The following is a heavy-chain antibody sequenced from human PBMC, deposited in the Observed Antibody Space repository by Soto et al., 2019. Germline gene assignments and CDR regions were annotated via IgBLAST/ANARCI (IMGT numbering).Heavy chain of an antibody. V-gene: IGHV1-46*01. Sequence: QVQLVQSGAEVRKPGASVKISCKASGYTFTSFQIHWVRQAPGQGPEWMGIINPSGGSRTYAQNFQGRVTMTWDTSTSTVYMELSSLRSEDTAMYYCARDKCSGGSCYSSPWGQGTLVTVSS. D-gene: IGHD2-15*01. CDR2: INPSGGSR. CDR3: ARDKCSGGSCYSSP. CDR1: GYTFTSFQ. J-gene: IGHJ5*02.